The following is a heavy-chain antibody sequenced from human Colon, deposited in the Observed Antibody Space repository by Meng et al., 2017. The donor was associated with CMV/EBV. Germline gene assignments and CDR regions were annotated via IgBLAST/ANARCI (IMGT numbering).Heavy chain of an antibody. CDR2: IIPILGIA. D-gene: IGHD6-19*01. Sequence: SVKVSCKASGGTFSSYAISWVRQAPGQGLEWMGGIIPILGIANYAQKFQGRVTITADKSTSTAYMELSSLRSEDTAVYYCARTDAESSGWYGGLDYWGQGTTVTVSS. J-gene: IGHJ6*02. V-gene: IGHV1-69*10. CDR3: ARTDAESSGWYGGLDY. CDR1: GGTFSSYA.